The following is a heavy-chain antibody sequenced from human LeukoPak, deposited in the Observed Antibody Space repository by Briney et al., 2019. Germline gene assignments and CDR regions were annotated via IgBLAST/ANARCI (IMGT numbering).Heavy chain of an antibody. J-gene: IGHJ5*02. D-gene: IGHD3-22*01. CDR3: ARDLTMYYYDSSGHNWFDP. CDR2: INHSGST. V-gene: IGHV4-34*01. Sequence: SETLSLTCAVYGGSFSGYYWSWIRQPPGKGLEWIGEINHSGSTNYNPSLKSRVTISVDTSKNQFSLKLSSVTAADTAVYYCARDLTMYYYDSSGHNWFDPWGQGTLVTVSS. CDR1: GGSFSGYY.